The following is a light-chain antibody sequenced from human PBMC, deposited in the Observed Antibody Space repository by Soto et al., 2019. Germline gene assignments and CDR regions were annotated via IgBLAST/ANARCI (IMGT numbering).Light chain of an antibody. CDR3: SSHEGSNNPYV. CDR1: SSDIGGYKF. CDR2: DVT. Sequence: QSVLTQPPSASGSPGQSVAISCTGTSSDIGGYKFVSWYQQHPGKAPKLMIYDVTKRPSGVPDRFSGSKSGNTATLIVSGLQGDDEADDYCSSHEGSNNPYVFGTGTKLTVL. V-gene: IGLV2-8*01. J-gene: IGLJ1*01.